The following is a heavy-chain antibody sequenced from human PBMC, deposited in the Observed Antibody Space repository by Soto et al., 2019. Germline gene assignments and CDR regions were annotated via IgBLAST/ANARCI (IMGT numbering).Heavy chain of an antibody. J-gene: IGHJ3*02. CDR2: INHSGST. V-gene: IGHV4-34*01. CDR3: ARDYGPDYYGSGSYEVDI. Sequence: PSETLSLTCAVYGGSFSGYYWSWIRQPPGKGLEWIGEINHSGSTNYNPSLKSRVTISVDTSKNQFSLKLSSVTAADTAVYYCARDYGPDYYGSGSYEVDIWGQGTMVTVS. CDR1: GGSFSGYY. D-gene: IGHD3-10*01.